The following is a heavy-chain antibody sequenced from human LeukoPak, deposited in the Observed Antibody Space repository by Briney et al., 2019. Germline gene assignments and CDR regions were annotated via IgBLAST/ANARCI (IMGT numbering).Heavy chain of an antibody. J-gene: IGHJ4*02. CDR3: ARRRRSAAAGTRIDY. D-gene: IGHD6-13*01. Sequence: SETLSFTCAVYGGSFSGYYWSWIRQPPGKGLEWIGEINHSGSTNYNPSLKSRVTISVDTSKNQFSLKLSSVTAADTAVYYCARRRRSAAAGTRIDYWGQGTLVTVSS. V-gene: IGHV4-34*01. CDR2: INHSGST. CDR1: GGSFSGYY.